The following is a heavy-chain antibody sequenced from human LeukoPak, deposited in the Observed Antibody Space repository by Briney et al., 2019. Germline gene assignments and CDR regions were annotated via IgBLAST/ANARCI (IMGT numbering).Heavy chain of an antibody. J-gene: IGHJ3*02. CDR1: GGSISGGGYY. Sequence: SQTLSLTCTVSGGSISGGGYYWSWIRQHPGKGLEWIGYIYSIGNTYYNPSLKSRVSISVDTSENQFSLRLSSVTAEDTAVYYCAGVGGYYYFNDAFDIWGQGTMVTVSS. V-gene: IGHV4-31*03. CDR2: IYSIGNT. CDR3: AGVGGYYYFNDAFDI. D-gene: IGHD3-22*01.